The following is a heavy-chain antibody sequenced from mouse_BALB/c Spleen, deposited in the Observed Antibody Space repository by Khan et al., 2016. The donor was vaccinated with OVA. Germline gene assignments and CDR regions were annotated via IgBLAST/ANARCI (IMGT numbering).Heavy chain of an antibody. D-gene: IGHD1-1*01. Sequence: EEGPGLVKPSQSLSLICTVTGYSITSDYAWNWIRQFPGNILEVMGFISYSGNTNYNPSLKSRISITRDTSKNQFFLHLNSVTTEDTATYYCARVYGGDFDYWGQGTTLTVSS. CDR1: GYSITSDYA. CDR3: ARVYGGDFDY. CDR2: ISYSGNT. V-gene: IGHV3-2*02. J-gene: IGHJ2*01.